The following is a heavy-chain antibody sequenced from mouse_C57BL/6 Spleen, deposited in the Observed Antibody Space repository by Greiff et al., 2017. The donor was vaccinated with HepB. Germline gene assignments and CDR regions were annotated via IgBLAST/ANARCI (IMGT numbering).Heavy chain of an antibody. D-gene: IGHD2-4*01. CDR2: IWTGGGT. CDR3: ARNFGVMITRYYYAMDY. Sequence: VMLVESGPGLVAPSQSLSITCTVSGFSLTSYAISWVRQPPGKGLEWLGVIWTGGGTNYNSALKSRLSISKDNSKSQVFLKMNSLQTDDTARYYCARNFGVMITRYYYAMDYWGQGTSVTVSS. J-gene: IGHJ4*01. V-gene: IGHV2-9-1*01. CDR1: GFSLTSYA.